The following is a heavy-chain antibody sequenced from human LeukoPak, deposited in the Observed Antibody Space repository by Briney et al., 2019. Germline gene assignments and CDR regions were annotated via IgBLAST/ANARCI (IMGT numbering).Heavy chain of an antibody. CDR2: IYYSGST. CDR1: GGSISSSSYY. D-gene: IGHD6-13*01. J-gene: IGHJ5*02. Sequence: SETLSLTCTVSGGSISSSSYYWGWIRQPPGKGLEWIGSIYYSGSTYYNPSLKSRVTISVDTSKNQFSLRLSSVTAADTAVYYCARDGIAAAGYWFDPWGQGTLVTVSS. V-gene: IGHV4-39*07. CDR3: ARDGIAAAGYWFDP.